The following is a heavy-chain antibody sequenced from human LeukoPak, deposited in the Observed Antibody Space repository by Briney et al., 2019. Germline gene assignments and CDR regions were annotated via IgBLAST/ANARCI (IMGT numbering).Heavy chain of an antibody. CDR3: ARDWVPSPLYYYMDV. V-gene: IGHV4-4*07. Sequence: PSETLSLTCTVSGGSISSYYWSWIRQPAGKGLEWIGRIYTSGSTNYNPSLKSRVTMSVDTSKNQFSLKLSSVTAADTAVYYCARDWVPSPLYYYMDVWGKGTTVSVSS. CDR1: GGSISSYY. D-gene: IGHD3-16*01. CDR2: IYTSGST. J-gene: IGHJ6*03.